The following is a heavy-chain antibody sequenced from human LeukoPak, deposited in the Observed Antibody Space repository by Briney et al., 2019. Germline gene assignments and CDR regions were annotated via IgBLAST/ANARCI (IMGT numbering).Heavy chain of an antibody. CDR2: ISSSSSYI. CDR3: ARDDYCGGDCYFDAFDI. Sequence: PGGSLRLSCAASGFTFSSYSMNWVRQAPGKGLEWVSSISSSSSYIYYADSVKGRFIISRDNAKNSLYLQMNSLRAEDTAVYYCARDDYCGGDCYFDAFDIWGQGTMVTVSS. D-gene: IGHD2-21*02. V-gene: IGHV3-21*01. CDR1: GFTFSSYS. J-gene: IGHJ3*02.